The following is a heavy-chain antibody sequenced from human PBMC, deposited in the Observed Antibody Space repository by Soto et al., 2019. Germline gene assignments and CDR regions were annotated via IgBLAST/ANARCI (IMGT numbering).Heavy chain of an antibody. CDR3: AKSVYGSGWPD. CDR2: IGNSGTST. V-gene: IGHV3-23*01. D-gene: IGHD6-19*01. Sequence: EVQLLESGGGLFQPGGSLRLSCAASGFIFSNFAMNWVRQAPGKGPEWVSGIGNSGTSTNYADSLRGRFTISRDNLKNTLYLQMNNLRAEDTAIYYCAKSVYGSGWPDWGQGTLVTVSS. J-gene: IGHJ4*02. CDR1: GFIFSNFA.